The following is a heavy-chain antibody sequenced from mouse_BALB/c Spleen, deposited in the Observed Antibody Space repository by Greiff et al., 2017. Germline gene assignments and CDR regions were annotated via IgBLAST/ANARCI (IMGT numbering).Heavy chain of an antibody. CDR2: IRNKANGYTT. CDR1: GFTFTDYY. V-gene: IGHV7-3*02. CDR3: ARDRDYFDY. J-gene: IGHJ2*01. Sequence: DVQLQESGGGLVQPGGSLRLSCATSGFTFTDYYMSWVRQPPGKALEWLGFIRNKANGYTTEYSASVKGRFTISRDNSQSILYLQMNTLRAEDSATYYCARDRDYFDYWGQGTTLTVSS.